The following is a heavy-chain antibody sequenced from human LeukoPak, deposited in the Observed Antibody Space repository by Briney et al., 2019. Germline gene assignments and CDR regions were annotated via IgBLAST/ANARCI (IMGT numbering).Heavy chain of an antibody. CDR2: IYSDGSST. D-gene: IGHD3-10*01. J-gene: IGHJ3*02. Sequence: QPGGSLRLSCAASGFTFSSYWMHWVRQAPGKGLVWVSRIYSDGSSTTYADSVKGRFTISRDNAKNTLYLQMNSLRAEDTAVYYCARDVYYGSGSYSNDAFDIWGQGTMVTVSS. CDR3: ARDVYYGSGSYSNDAFDI. V-gene: IGHV3-74*01. CDR1: GFTFSSYW.